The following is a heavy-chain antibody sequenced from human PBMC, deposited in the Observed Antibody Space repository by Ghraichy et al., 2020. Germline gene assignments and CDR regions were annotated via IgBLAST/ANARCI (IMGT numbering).Heavy chain of an antibody. J-gene: IGHJ3*01. V-gene: IGHV3-23*01. CDR2: ISGSGGST. CDR3: AKDTAAAGLVPAFDV. CDR1: GFTFSSYA. Sequence: GGSLRLSCAASGFTFSSYAMSWVRQAPGKGLEWVSAISGSGGSTYYADSVKGRFTISRDNSKNTLYLQMNSLRAEDTAVYYCAKDTAAAGLVPAFDVWGQGTMVTVSS. D-gene: IGHD6-13*01.